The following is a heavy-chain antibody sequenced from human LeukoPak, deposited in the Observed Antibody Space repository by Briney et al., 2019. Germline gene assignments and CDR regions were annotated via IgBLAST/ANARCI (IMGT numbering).Heavy chain of an antibody. J-gene: IGHJ5*02. V-gene: IGHV4-38-2*02. D-gene: IGHD3-3*01. CDR1: GYSISSGYY. CDR2: IYHSGST. Sequence: SETLSLTCTVSGYSISSGYYWGWIRQPPGKGLEWIGSIYHSGSTYYSPSLKSRVTISVDTSKNQFSLKLSSVTAADTAVYYCARKRPTIFGVVTWFDPWGQGTLVTVSS. CDR3: ARKRPTIFGVVTWFDP.